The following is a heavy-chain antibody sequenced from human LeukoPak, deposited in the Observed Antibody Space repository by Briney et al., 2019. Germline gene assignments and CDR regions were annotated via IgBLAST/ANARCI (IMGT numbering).Heavy chain of an antibody. CDR2: ISYDGSNK. J-gene: IGHJ6*02. Sequence: GSLRLSCAASGFTFSSYAMHWVRQAPGKGLEWVAVISYDGSNKYYADSVKGRFTISRDNSKNTLYLQMNSLRAEDTAVYYCAREGYYDWTDVKYYGMDVWGQGTTVTVSS. CDR1: GFTFSSYA. V-gene: IGHV3-30-3*01. D-gene: IGHD3-3*01. CDR3: AREGYYDWTDVKYYGMDV.